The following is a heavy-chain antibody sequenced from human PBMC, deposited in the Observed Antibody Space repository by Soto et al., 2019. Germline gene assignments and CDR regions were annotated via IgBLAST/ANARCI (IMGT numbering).Heavy chain of an antibody. Sequence: EVQLVETGGGLIQPGGSLRLSCAASGLTVRSNYMSWVRQAPGKGLEWVSLIFSGGSTYYADYVKGRFTISRDNSKNMVYLQMNSLRAEDTAVYYCAGEVGSGGWYYYYFGMDAWGQGTTVTVSS. D-gene: IGHD6-19*01. CDR3: AGEVGSGGWYYYYFGMDA. V-gene: IGHV3-53*02. CDR2: IFSGGST. J-gene: IGHJ6*02. CDR1: GLTVRSNY.